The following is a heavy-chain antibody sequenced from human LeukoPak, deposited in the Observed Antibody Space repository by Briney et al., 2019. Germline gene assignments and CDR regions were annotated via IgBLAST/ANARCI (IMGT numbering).Heavy chain of an antibody. CDR1: GFTFSSYG. D-gene: IGHD6-19*01. J-gene: IGHJ4*02. V-gene: IGHV3-33*06. CDR3: AKDLCTVAGPIDF. CDR2: IWYDGSNK. Sequence: GRSLRLSCAASGFTFSSYGMHWVRQAPGKGLEWVAVIWYDGSNKYYADSVKGRFTISRDNSKNTLYLEMNSLRAEDRAVYYCAKDLCTVAGPIDFWGQGTLVTVSS.